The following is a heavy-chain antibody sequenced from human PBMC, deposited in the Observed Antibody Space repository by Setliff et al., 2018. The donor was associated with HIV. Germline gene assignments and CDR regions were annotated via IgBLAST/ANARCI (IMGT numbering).Heavy chain of an antibody. CDR1: GYTFTSYG. J-gene: IGHJ6*03. Sequence: ASVKVSCKASGYTFTSYGITWVRQAPGQGLEWMGWISTYNGNTHYAQKLQGRVTMTTDTSTSTAYMELRSLRSEDTAVYYWARIGRTPYYYYYMDVWGKGTTVTVSS. CDR2: ISTYNGNT. CDR3: ARIGRTPYYYYYMDV. D-gene: IGHD2-2*01. V-gene: IGHV1-18*01.